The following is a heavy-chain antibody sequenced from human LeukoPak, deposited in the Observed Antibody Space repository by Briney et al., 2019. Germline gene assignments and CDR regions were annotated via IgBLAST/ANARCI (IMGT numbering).Heavy chain of an antibody. CDR2: IYYSGST. V-gene: IGHV4-61*05. J-gene: IGHJ5*02. CDR1: GGSISSSSYY. D-gene: IGHD5-12*01. CDR3: ARQFNSGYEDNWFDP. Sequence: PSETLSLTCTVSGGSISSSSYYWSWIRQPPGKGLEWIGYIYYSGSTNYNPSLKSRVTISVDTSKNQFSLKLSSVTAADTAVYYCARQFNSGYEDNWFDPWGQGTLVTVSS.